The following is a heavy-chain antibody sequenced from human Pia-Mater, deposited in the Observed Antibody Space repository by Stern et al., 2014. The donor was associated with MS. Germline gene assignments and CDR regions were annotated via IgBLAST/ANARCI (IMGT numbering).Heavy chain of an antibody. D-gene: IGHD3-9*01. CDR2: IIPIFGTA. V-gene: IGHV1-69*01. CDR3: ARDGRHTDNYGLDV. J-gene: IGHJ6*02. Sequence: VQLVQSGAEVKKPGSSVKVSCKASGGTFNVYAINWLRQAPGQGLEWMGGIIPIFGTANSAQKFQGRVTITADESTRTSSMQLSSLRYDDTAVYYCARDGRHTDNYGLDVWGQGTTVTVSS. CDR1: GGTFNVYA.